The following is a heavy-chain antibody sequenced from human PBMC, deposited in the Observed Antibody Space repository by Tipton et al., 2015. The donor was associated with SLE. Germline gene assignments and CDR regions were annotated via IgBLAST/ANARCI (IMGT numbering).Heavy chain of an antibody. CDR1: GGSFSGYY. CDR3: ARSYSHIVVDHLRWFDP. D-gene: IGHD2-21*01. Sequence: TLSLTCAVYGGSFSGYYWTWIRQPPGKGLEWIGEINQSGSTNCNPSLKSRVTISVDTSKNQFSLKLSSVTAADTAVYYCARSYSHIVVDHLRWFDPWGQGTLVTVSS. J-gene: IGHJ5*02. V-gene: IGHV4-34*01. CDR2: INQSGST.